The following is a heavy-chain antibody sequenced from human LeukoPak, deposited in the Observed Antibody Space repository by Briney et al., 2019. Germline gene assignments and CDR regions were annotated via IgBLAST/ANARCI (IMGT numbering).Heavy chain of an antibody. CDR2: INSDGSST. J-gene: IGHJ5*02. D-gene: IGHD2-2*02. CDR1: GFTFSSYW. V-gene: IGHV3-74*01. CDR3: APEGYCSSTSCHTPYNWFDP. Sequence: GGSLRLSCAASGFTFSSYWMHWVRQAPGKGLVWVSRINSDGSSTSYADSVKGRFTISRDNAKNTLYLQMNSLRAEDTAVYYCAPEGYCSSTSCHTPYNWFDPWGQGTLVTVSS.